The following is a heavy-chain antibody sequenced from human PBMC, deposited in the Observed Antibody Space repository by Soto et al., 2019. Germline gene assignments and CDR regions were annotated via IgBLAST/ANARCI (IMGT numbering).Heavy chain of an antibody. CDR2: ISGSGGST. Sequence: PGGSLRLSCAASGFTFSSYAVSWVLQAPGKGLEWVSAISGSGGSTYYADSVKGRFTISRDNSKNTLYLQMNSLRAEDTAVYYCAKDIVVVVGNFDLWGRGTLVTVSS. D-gene: IGHD2-15*01. CDR3: AKDIVVVVGNFDL. CDR1: GFTFSSYA. J-gene: IGHJ2*01. V-gene: IGHV3-23*01.